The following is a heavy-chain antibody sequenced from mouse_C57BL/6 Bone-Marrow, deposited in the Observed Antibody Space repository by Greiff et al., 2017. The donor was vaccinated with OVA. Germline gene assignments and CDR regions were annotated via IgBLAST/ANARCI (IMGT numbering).Heavy chain of an antibody. D-gene: IGHD1-1*01. Sequence: VQLQQSGPELVKPGASVKISCKASGYSFTDYNMNWVKQSNGKSLEWIGVINPNYGTTSYNQKFKGKATLTVDQSSRTAYMQLNSLTSADSAVYYCANYYGSSFAWFAYWGQGTLVTVSA. CDR3: ANYYGSSFAWFAY. V-gene: IGHV1-39*01. CDR1: GYSFTDYN. J-gene: IGHJ3*01. CDR2: INPNYGTT.